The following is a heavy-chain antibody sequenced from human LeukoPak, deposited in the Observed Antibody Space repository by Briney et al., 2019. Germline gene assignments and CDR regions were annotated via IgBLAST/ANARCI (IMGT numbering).Heavy chain of an antibody. CDR2: IIPIFGTA. CDR1: GGTFTSYA. V-gene: IGHV1-69*05. J-gene: IGHJ6*03. D-gene: IGHD3-22*01. Sequence: SGKLSCTASGGTFTSYAISWVRQAPGQGLEWMGGIIPIFGTANYAQKFQGRGTITTDEATSTAYMELSSMRSEDTAMYYCARGSNYSDSSGYYSPRPLYYYYMDGWGKGTTVTASS. CDR3: ARGSNYSDSSGYYSPRPLYYYYMDG.